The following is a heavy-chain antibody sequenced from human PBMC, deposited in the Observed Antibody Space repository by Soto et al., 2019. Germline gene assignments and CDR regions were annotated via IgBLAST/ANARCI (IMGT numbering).Heavy chain of an antibody. CDR2: IYYSGST. J-gene: IGHJ6*02. Sequence: QLQLQESGPGLVKPSETLSLTCTVSGGSISSSSYYWGWIRQPPGKGLEWIGSIYYSGSTYYNPSLKSRVTISVDTSKIQFSLKLSSVTAADTAVYYCASQQLVHYYYGMDVWGQGTTVTVSS. CDR1: GGSISSSSYY. V-gene: IGHV4-39*01. CDR3: ASQQLVHYYYGMDV. D-gene: IGHD6-13*01.